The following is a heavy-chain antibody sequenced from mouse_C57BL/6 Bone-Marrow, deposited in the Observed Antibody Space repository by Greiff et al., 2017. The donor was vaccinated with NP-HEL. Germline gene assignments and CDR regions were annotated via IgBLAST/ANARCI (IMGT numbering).Heavy chain of an antibody. J-gene: IGHJ2*01. CDR1: GYTFTSYG. CDR2: IYPRSGNT. D-gene: IGHD2-5*01. V-gene: IGHV1-81*01. Sequence: VQLQQSGAELARPGASVKLSCKASGYTFTSYGISWVKQRTGQGLEWIGEIYPRSGNTYYNEKFKGKATLTADKSSSTAYMELRSLTSEDSAVYFCGYSNYGYWGQGTTLTVSS. CDR3: GYSNYGY.